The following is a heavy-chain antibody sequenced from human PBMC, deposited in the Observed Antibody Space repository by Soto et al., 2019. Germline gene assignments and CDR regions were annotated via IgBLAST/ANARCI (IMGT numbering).Heavy chain of an antibody. CDR1: GGSFSGYY. CDR3: ARGNYYDILTGIDY. CDR2: INHSGST. V-gene: IGHV4-34*01. J-gene: IGHJ4*02. D-gene: IGHD3-9*01. Sequence: PSETLSLTCAVYGGSFSGYYWSWIRQPPGKGLEWIGEINHSGSTNYNPSLKSRVTISVDTSKNQFSLKLSSVTAADTAVYFCARGNYYDILTGIDYWGQGTLVTVSS.